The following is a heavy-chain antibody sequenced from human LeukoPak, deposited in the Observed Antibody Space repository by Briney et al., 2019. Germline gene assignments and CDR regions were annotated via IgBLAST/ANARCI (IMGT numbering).Heavy chain of an antibody. V-gene: IGHV4-31*03. J-gene: IGHJ4*02. CDR3: ARGFYGSGSFPVTFDY. CDR2: VDYRGTT. CDR1: GESISSGTYY. D-gene: IGHD3-10*01. Sequence: SQTLSLTCIVSGESISSGTYYWNWIRQHPGKGLEWIGYVDYRGTTNHNPSLKSRGTILVDTSKNQLSLTLSSVTAADTAIYYCARGFYGSGSFPVTFDYWGQGTLVIVSS.